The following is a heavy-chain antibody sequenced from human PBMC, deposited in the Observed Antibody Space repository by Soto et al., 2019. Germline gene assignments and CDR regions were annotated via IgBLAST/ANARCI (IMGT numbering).Heavy chain of an antibody. D-gene: IGHD2-2*01. V-gene: IGHV4-34*01. CDR2: INHSGST. J-gene: IGHJ5*02. CDR1: GGSSSGYY. CDR3: ARGGSEDIVVVPTAPSGWFDP. Sequence: SETLSLTCAVYGGSSSGYYWSWIRQPPGKGLEWIGEINHSGSTNYNPSLKSRVTISVDTSKNQFSLKLSSVTAADTAVYYCARGGSEDIVVVPTAPSGWFDPWGQGTLVTVSS.